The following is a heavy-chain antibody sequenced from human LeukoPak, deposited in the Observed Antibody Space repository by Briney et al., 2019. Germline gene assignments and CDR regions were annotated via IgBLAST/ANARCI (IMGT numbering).Heavy chain of an antibody. CDR2: IYDSGRT. Sequence: SETLSLTCAVSGGSISSPNWWTWVRQPPGKGLEWIGEIYDSGRTNSNPSLESRVIMSVDKSKNQFSLKLTSVTAADTAVYYCARVGHNWFDPWGQGTLVTVSS. V-gene: IGHV4-4*02. D-gene: IGHD1-26*01. J-gene: IGHJ5*02. CDR3: ARVGHNWFDP. CDR1: GGSISSPNW.